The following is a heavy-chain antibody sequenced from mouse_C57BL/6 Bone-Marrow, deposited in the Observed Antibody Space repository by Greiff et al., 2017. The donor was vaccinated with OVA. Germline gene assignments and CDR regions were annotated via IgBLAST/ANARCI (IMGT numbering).Heavy chain of an antibody. CDR1: GYTFTSYT. CDR3: ARQSITFYYAMDY. V-gene: IGHV1-4*01. Sequence: QVQLQQSGAELARPGASVKMSCKASGYTFTSYTMHWVKQRPGQGLEWIGYINPSSGYTKYNQKFKDKATLTADKSSSTAYMQLSSLTSEDSAVYYGARQSITFYYAMDYWGQGTSVTVSS. CDR2: INPSSGYT. D-gene: IGHD1-3*01. J-gene: IGHJ4*01.